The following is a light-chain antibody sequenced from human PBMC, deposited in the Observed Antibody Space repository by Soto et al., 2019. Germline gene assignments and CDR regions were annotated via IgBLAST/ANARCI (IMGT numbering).Light chain of an antibody. V-gene: IGKV3-20*01. J-gene: IGKJ1*01. CDR2: GAS. CDR3: QQYGNSRA. Sequence: EIVLTQSPGTLSLSPGGRATLSCRASQSASSSYLAWYQQKPGQAPRLLIYGASNRATGIPDRFSGSGSGTDFTLTISRLEPEDFAVYYCQQYGNSRAFGQGTKVDIK. CDR1: QSASSSY.